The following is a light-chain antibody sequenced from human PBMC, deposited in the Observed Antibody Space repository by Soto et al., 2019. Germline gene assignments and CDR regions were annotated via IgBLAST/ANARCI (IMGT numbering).Light chain of an antibody. J-gene: IGKJ4*01. CDR2: DAS. V-gene: IGKV1-5*01. Sequence: DIQMTQSPSTLSASVGDRVTITCRASQSISSWLAWYQQKPGKAPKVLIYDASTRATGFPARFSGSGSGTEFTLTISSLQSEDFAVYYCQQYNNWPLTFGGGTKVDIK. CDR1: QSISSW. CDR3: QQYNNWPLT.